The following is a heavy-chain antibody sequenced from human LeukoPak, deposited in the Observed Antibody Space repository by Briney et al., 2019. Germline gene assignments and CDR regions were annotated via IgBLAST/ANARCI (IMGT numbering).Heavy chain of an antibody. D-gene: IGHD3-3*02. Sequence: PGGSLTLSCAASGFTVSRNYMSWVRQAPGKALEWVSVLYSDGSTYHADSVKGRFTISRDNSKNTLYLQMNSLRAEDTAVYYCAKDISKGAPGAFDIWGQGTMVTVSS. CDR1: GFTVSRNY. V-gene: IGHV3-53*01. CDR3: AKDISKGAPGAFDI. J-gene: IGHJ3*02. CDR2: LYSDGST.